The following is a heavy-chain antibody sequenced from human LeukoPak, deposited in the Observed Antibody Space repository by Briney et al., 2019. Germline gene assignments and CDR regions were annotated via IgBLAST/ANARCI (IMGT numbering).Heavy chain of an antibody. V-gene: IGHV1-69*06. CDR2: IIPIFGTA. CDR3: ARYYYGSGSFFDY. J-gene: IGHJ4*02. D-gene: IGHD3-10*01. CDR1: GGTFSSYA. Sequence: GASVKVSCKASGGTFSSYAISWVRQAPGQGLEWMGGIIPIFGTANYAQKFQGRVTITADKSTSTAYMELSSLRSEDTAVYYCARYYYGSGSFFDYWGQGTLVTVSS.